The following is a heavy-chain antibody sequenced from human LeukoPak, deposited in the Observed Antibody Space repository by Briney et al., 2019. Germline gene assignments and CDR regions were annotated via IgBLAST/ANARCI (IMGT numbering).Heavy chain of an antibody. D-gene: IGHD3-22*01. CDR1: GGSISSYY. CDR3: ARVRHYYDSSGYLSPVGAFDI. CDR2: IYYSGST. V-gene: IGHV4-59*01. J-gene: IGHJ3*02. Sequence: SETLSLTCTVSGGSISSYYWSWIRQPPGKGLEWIGYIYYSGSTNYNPSLKSRVTISVDTSKNQFSLKLSSVTAADTAVYYCARVRHYYDSSGYLSPVGAFDIWGQGTMVTVSS.